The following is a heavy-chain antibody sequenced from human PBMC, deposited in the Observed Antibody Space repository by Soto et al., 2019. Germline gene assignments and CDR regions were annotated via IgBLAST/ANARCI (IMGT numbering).Heavy chain of an antibody. CDR3: ARHLRGILYSGSYSSFDY. V-gene: IGHV4-39*01. Sequence: QLQLQESGPGLVKPSETLSLTCTVSGGSISSNSYYWGWIRQPPGKGLEWIGSISYSGSTYYNPSLKSRVTISVDTSKKQFSLKLSSVTAADTAVYYCARHLRGILYSGSYSSFDYWGQGTLVTVSS. CDR2: ISYSGST. J-gene: IGHJ4*02. D-gene: IGHD1-26*01. CDR1: GGSISSNSYY.